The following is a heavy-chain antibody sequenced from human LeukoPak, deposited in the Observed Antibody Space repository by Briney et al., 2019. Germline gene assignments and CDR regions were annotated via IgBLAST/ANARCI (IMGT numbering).Heavy chain of an antibody. D-gene: IGHD5-12*01. CDR3: ARDFGIVDNRFDY. CDR2: ISSSGGTT. CDR1: GFTFSSYA. Sequence: GGSLRLPCAASGFTFSSYAMSWVRQAPGQGLEWVAYISSSGGTTYYADSVKGRSTISRDNAKNLVYLQMNSLRVEDTAVYYCARDFGIVDNRFDYWGQGALVTVSS. J-gene: IGHJ4*02. V-gene: IGHV3-48*03.